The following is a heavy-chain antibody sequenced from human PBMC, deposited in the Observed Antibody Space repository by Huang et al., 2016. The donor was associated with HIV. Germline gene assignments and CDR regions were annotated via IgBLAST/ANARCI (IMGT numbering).Heavy chain of an antibody. CDR3: VRDQGRLAVGGIDNWFDP. V-gene: IGHV4-59*02. J-gene: IGHJ5*02. CDR1: GDSVSSHY. D-gene: IGHD6-19*01. Sequence: QVRLQESGPGLVKPSETLSLSCTVSGDSVSSHYWGWIRHPPGKGLEWIGTVYDSGTTKYNTRVKRRITISGDTSKNGFSLNITSVSAADTAMYFCVRDQGRLAVGGIDNWFDPWGQGALVTVSS. CDR2: VYDSGTT.